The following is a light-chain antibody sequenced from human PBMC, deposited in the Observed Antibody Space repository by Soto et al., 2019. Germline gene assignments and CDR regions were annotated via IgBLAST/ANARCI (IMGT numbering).Light chain of an antibody. CDR1: SSDVGGYNY. V-gene: IGLV2-14*01. J-gene: IGLJ1*01. CDR3: CSNAVGSTYV. Sequence: QSALTQPASVSGSPGQSITIACTGTSSDVGGYNYVSWFQQHPGKAPKLMISEVSNRPSGVSSRFSASKSGNTASLTISGLQAEDEADYYCCSNAVGSTYVFGTGTKVTVL. CDR2: EVS.